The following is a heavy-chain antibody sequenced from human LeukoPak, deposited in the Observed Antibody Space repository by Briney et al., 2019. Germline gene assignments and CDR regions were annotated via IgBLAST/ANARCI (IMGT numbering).Heavy chain of an antibody. CDR2: INPNSGGT. CDR3: ARDHYNQNYYGSGSYYNGVY. CDR1: GYTFTGYY. V-gene: IGHV1-2*02. D-gene: IGHD3-10*01. Sequence: ASVKVSCKASGYTFTGYYMHWVRQAPGQGLEWMGWINPNSGGTNYAQKFQGRGTMTRDTSISTAYMELSRLRSDDTAVYYCARDHYNQNYYGSGSYYNGVYWGQGTLVTVSS. J-gene: IGHJ4*02.